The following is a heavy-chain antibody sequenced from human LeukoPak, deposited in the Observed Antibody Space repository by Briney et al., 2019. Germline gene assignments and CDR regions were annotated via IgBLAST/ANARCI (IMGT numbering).Heavy chain of an antibody. J-gene: IGHJ4*02. CDR2: INPNSGGT. V-gene: IGHV1-2*02. CDR3: ARAPSRGYGSGSYHLDY. Sequence: GASVKVSCKASGYTFTGYYMHWVRQAPGQGLEWMGWINPNSGGTNYAQKFQGRVTMTRDTSISTAYMELSRLRSDDTAVYYCARAPSRGYGSGSYHLDYWGQGTLVTVSS. CDR1: GYTFTGYY. D-gene: IGHD3-10*01.